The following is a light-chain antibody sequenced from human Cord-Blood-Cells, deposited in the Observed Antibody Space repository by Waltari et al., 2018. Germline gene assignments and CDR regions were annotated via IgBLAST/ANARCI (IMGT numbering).Light chain of an antibody. Sequence: LSPGERATLSCRARQSVSSSYLAWYQQKPGQAPRLLIYGASSRATGIPDRFSGSGSGTDFTLTISRLEPEDFAVYYCQQYGSSLPWTFGQGTKVEIK. CDR3: QQYGSSLPWT. J-gene: IGKJ1*01. CDR2: GAS. CDR1: QSVSSSY. V-gene: IGKV3-20*01.